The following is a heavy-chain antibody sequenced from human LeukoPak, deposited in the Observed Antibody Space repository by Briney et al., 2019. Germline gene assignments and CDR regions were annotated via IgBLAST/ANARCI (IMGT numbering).Heavy chain of an antibody. CDR1: GFTFDDYA. V-gene: IGHV3-9*01. J-gene: IGHJ1*01. CDR3: AKEGSPYGDCHFQH. CDR2: ISWNSGSI. Sequence: GGPLRLSCAASGFTFDDYAMHWVRQAPGKGLEWVSGISWNSGSIGYADSVKGRFTISRDNAKNSLYLQMNSLRAEDTALYYCAKEGSPYGDCHFQHWGQGTLVTVSS. D-gene: IGHD4-17*01.